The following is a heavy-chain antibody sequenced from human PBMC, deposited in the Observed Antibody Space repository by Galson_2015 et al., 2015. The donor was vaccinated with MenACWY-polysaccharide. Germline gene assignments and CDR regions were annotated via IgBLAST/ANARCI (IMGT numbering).Heavy chain of an antibody. D-gene: IGHD2-8*01. V-gene: IGHV3-33*01. CDR3: ARSRHVLEDYYYYMVV. J-gene: IGHJ6*03. CDR2: IWYDGSNK. CDR1: GFTFTSSG. Sequence: SLRLSCAASGFTFTSSGMHWVRQAPGKGLEWVALIWYDGSNKYYADSVKGRFTISRDNSENTLYLQMNSLRAEDTAMYYCARSRHVLEDYYYYMVVWGKGTTVTVSS.